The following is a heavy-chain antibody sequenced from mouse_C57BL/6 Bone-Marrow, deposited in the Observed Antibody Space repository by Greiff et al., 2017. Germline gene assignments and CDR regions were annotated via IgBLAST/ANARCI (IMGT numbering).Heavy chain of an antibody. CDR1: GYSITRGYY. Sequence: EVKVEESGPGLVKPSQSLSLTCSVTGYSITRGYYWNWIRQFPGNKLEWMGYISYDGSNNYNPSLKNRISITRDTSTNQFFLKLNSVTTEDTATYYCAKERGNYGLDYWGQGTTLTVSS. D-gene: IGHD2-1*01. J-gene: IGHJ2*01. V-gene: IGHV3-6*01. CDR3: AKERGNYGLDY. CDR2: ISYDGSN.